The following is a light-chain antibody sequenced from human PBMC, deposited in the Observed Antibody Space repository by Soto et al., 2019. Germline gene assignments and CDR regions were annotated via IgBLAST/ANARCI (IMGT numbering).Light chain of an antibody. V-gene: IGLV1-40*01. CDR3: SSYTGSSTLGEM. J-gene: IGLJ3*02. CDR1: SSNIGAGYD. Sequence: QSVLTQPPSVSGAPGQRVTISCTGSSSNIGAGYDVHWYQQRPGTAPKLLIFGNINRPSGVPDRFSGSKSGNTASLTISGLQAEDEAVYFCSSYTGSSTLGEMFGGGTKLTVL. CDR2: GNI.